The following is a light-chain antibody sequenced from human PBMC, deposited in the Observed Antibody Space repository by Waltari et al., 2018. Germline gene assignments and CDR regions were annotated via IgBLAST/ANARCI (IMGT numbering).Light chain of an antibody. CDR3: CSNVGSSVF. CDR1: NSNVGSYNL. V-gene: IGLV2-23*03. J-gene: IGLJ2*01. Sequence: QSALTQPASVSGSPGQSITISCTGFNSNVGSYNLVSWYQKPPGKAPKLFIYEGNRRPSGVSNRFSGSKSDNTASLTLSGLQAEDEADYYCCSNVGSSVFFGGGTKLTVL. CDR2: EGN.